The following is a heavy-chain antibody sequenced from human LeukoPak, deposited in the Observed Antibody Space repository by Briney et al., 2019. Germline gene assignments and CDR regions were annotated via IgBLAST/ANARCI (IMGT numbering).Heavy chain of an antibody. Sequence: ASVNVSFKASGYTFTVYYMHWVRQAPGQGLEWMGWINPNRGGTNYAQKFQGWVTMTRDTSISTAYMELSRLRSDDTAVYYCARDLVGATAYWGQGTLVTVSS. CDR2: INPNRGGT. CDR1: GYTFTVYY. D-gene: IGHD1-26*01. V-gene: IGHV1-2*04. CDR3: ARDLVGATAY. J-gene: IGHJ4*02.